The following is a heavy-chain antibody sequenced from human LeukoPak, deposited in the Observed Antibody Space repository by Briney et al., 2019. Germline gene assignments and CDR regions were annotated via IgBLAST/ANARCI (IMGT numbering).Heavy chain of an antibody. Sequence: GGSLRLSCAASGFTFNTYAMHWVRQAPGRGLEWVVVISFDGSNKYYADSVKGRFTISRDNSKNTMYMKMNSLRAEDTAVYYCARESGYSYGRFDYWGQGTLVTVSS. CDR2: ISFDGSNK. D-gene: IGHD5-18*01. CDR3: ARESGYSYGRFDY. J-gene: IGHJ4*02. V-gene: IGHV3-30*04. CDR1: GFTFNTYA.